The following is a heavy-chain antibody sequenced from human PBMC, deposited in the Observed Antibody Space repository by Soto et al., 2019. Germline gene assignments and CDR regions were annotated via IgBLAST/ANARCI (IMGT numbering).Heavy chain of an antibody. J-gene: IGHJ4*02. CDR2: IRSKTDGGTT. V-gene: IGHV3-15*01. D-gene: IGHD3-16*01. CDR1: GFTFSGSA. Sequence: EVQLVESGGGLVQPGGSLKLSCAASGFTFSGSAMHWVRQASGKGLEWVGRIRSKTDGGTTDYAAPVKGRFTISRDDSKNTLYLQMNSLKTEDTAVYYCTTDVHGGLRLGELYWGQGTLVTVSS. CDR3: TTDVHGGLRLGELY.